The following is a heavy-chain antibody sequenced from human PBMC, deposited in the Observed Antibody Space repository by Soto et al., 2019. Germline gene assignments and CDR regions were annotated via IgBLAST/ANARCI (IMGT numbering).Heavy chain of an antibody. V-gene: IGHV4-4*02. J-gene: IGHJ4*02. D-gene: IGHD4-17*01. CDR1: GGSISSSNW. Sequence: VQLQESGPGLVKPSGTLSLTCAVSGGSISSSNWWSWVRQPPGKGLEWIGEIFHSGTTTYNPSLKSRVPISLDKSKNQFSLNLSSVTAADTAVYYCARDGDYGDPKDFWGQGTLVTVSS. CDR3: ARDGDYGDPKDF. CDR2: IFHSGTT.